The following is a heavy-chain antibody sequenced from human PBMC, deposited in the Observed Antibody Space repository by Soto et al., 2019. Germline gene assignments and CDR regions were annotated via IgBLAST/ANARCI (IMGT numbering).Heavy chain of an antibody. CDR3: AKGHRTGWYYFDN. V-gene: IGHV3-23*01. Sequence: GGSLRLSCAASGFTCSSFAMTWVRQAPGKGLEWVSVISPNGGSTSYAASVKGRFTISRDNSKNTLSLQMNSLRGDDTAVYYCAKGHRTGWYYFDNWGQGTLVTVSS. CDR1: GFTCSSFA. J-gene: IGHJ4*02. D-gene: IGHD6-19*01. CDR2: ISPNGGST.